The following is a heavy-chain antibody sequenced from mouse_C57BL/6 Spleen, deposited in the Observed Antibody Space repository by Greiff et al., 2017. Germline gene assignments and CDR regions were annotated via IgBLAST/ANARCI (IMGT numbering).Heavy chain of an antibody. V-gene: IGHV1-15*01. J-gene: IGHJ2*01. CDR3: TRLYYFDY. CDR1: GYTFTDYE. CDR2: IDPETGGT. Sequence: VQLQQSGAELVRPGASVPLSCKASGYTFTDYEMHWVKQTPVHGLEWIGAIDPETGGTAYNQKFKGKAILTAAKSSRTAYMALRSLTTEDSAVYYCTRLYYFDYWGQGTTLTVSS.